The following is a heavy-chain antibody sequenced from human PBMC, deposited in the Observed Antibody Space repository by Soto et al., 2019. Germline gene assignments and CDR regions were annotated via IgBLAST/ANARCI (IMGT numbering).Heavy chain of an antibody. CDR1: GFTFSSHA. Sequence: EVQLLESGGGLVQPGGSLRLSCAASGFTFSSHAMSLVRQAPGKGLEWVSGTSANGGSTYYTDPVKGRFTISRDNAKNTLYLQMNSLSAEDTAVYYCAKAISTSRTLLDYWGQGTLVTVSS. V-gene: IGHV3-23*01. CDR3: AKAISTSRTLLDY. D-gene: IGHD3-9*01. CDR2: TSANGGST. J-gene: IGHJ4*02.